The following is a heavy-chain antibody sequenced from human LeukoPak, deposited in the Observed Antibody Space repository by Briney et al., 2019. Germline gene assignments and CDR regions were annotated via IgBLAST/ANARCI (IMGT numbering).Heavy chain of an antibody. Sequence: PGGSLRLSCAASGFTFSSYAMNWVRQTPGKGLEWVSGISGSGGSTYYADSVKGRFTISRDNSKNTLDLQMNSLTLEDTAVYYCAKDRAVDIVATIVGWGQGTLVTVSS. D-gene: IGHD5-12*01. CDR1: GFTFSSYA. CDR2: ISGSGGST. J-gene: IGHJ4*02. CDR3: AKDRAVDIVATIVG. V-gene: IGHV3-23*01.